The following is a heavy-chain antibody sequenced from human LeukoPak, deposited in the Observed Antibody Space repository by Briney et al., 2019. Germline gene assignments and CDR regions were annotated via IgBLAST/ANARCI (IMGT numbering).Heavy chain of an antibody. D-gene: IGHD3-10*01. J-gene: IGHJ4*02. CDR3: ARGQLWIDY. Sequence: GGSLRLSCGASGFTFSSYEMNWVRQAPGKGLEWVSYISSSGRTIYYADSVKGRFTISRDNAKNSLYLQMNSLRAEDTAVYYCARGQLWIDYCGQGTLVTVSS. CDR1: GFTFSSYE. V-gene: IGHV3-48*03. CDR2: ISSSGRTI.